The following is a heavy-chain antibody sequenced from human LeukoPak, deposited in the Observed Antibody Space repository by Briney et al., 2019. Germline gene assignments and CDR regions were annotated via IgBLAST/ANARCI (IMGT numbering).Heavy chain of an antibody. CDR1: GFTVSSIY. Sequence: GGSLRLSCAVSGFTVSSIYMSWVRQAPGKGLEWVSFIYSDGNTYYGDSVKGRFTLSRDNSKNTLYLQMNSLRAEDTAVYYCARWGSGSYHFFDYWGQGTLVTVSS. D-gene: IGHD1-26*01. J-gene: IGHJ4*02. V-gene: IGHV3-53*01. CDR2: IYSDGNT. CDR3: ARWGSGSYHFFDY.